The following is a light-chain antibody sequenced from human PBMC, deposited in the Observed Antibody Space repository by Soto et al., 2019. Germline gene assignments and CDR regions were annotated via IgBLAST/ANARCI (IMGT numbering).Light chain of an antibody. CDR1: QTVTTD. CDR2: DAS. V-gene: IGKV3-11*01. J-gene: IGKJ5*01. Sequence: EIVLTQSPDTLSLSPGERATLSCRASQTVTTDLAWYQQKPGQAPRLLIYDASNRATGIPARFSGGGSGTDFTLTIISLEPEDFAVYYCQQRTNWPPVITFGQGTRLEIK. CDR3: QQRTNWPPVIT.